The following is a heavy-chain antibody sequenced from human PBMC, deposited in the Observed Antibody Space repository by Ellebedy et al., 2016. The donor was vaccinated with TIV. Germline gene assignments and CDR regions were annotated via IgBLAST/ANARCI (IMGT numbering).Heavy chain of an antibody. D-gene: IGHD3-10*01. CDR3: ARGGLLGYYYNAMDV. J-gene: IGHJ6*02. CDR1: GFTFSSYA. CDR2: ISSNGGST. V-gene: IGHV3-64*01. Sequence: GGSLRLSCAASGFTFSSYAMHWVRQAPGKGLEYVSAISSNGGSTYYANSVKGRFTTSSDNSKNTLYLQMNSLRAEDTAVHYCARGGLLGYYYNAMDVWGQGTTVTVSS.